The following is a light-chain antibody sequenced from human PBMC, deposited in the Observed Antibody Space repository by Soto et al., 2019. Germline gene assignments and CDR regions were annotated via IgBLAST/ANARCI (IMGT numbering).Light chain of an antibody. Sequence: DIPMTQSPSSLSASVGDRVNITCRASLPISNYLAWYQQKPGRAPNLLIYVASSLESGVPSRFRGSGSGTEFTLTISSLQPDDFASYYCQQYNSYPWTFGQGTKVDIK. V-gene: IGKV1-5*01. J-gene: IGKJ1*01. CDR3: QQYNSYPWT. CDR2: VAS. CDR1: LPISNY.